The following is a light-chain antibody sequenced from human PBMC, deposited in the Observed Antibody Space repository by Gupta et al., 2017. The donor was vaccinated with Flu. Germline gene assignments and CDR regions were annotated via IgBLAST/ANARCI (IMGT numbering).Light chain of an antibody. J-gene: IGKJ1*01. CDR1: QSVSSNS. V-gene: IGKV3-20*01. CDR3: QQYGSSPT. CDR2: DAS. Sequence: EIVLTQSPGTLSLSPGEGATLSCRATQSVSSNSLVWYQQKPGQAPRLLVYDASSRATGIPDRFSGSGSGTDFTFTISRLEPEDFAVYYCQQYGSSPTFGQGTKVEIK.